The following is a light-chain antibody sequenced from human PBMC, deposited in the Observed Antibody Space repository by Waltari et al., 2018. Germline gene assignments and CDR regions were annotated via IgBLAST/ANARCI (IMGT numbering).Light chain of an antibody. Sequence: QTVVTQESSLSVSPGGTVTLTCGLSSGSVSISYYPSWYQQTPGQPPRIFMYSTHLPSSGVPDRFSGSSLGNKAALTITGAQADYESDYYCALDMGNDISVFGGGTRLSVL. V-gene: IGLV8-61*01. CDR2: STH. CDR3: ALDMGNDISV. CDR1: SGSVSISYY. J-gene: IGLJ3*02.